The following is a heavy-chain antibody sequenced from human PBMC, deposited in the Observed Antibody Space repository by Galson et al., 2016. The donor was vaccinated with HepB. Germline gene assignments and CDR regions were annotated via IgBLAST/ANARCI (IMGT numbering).Heavy chain of an antibody. CDR3: ARGGRFFDY. CDR1: GFTFSSYG. V-gene: IGHV3-30*03. D-gene: IGHD3-3*01. CDR2: ISHDGSNK. Sequence: SLRLSCAASGFTFSSYGMYWVRQAPGKGLEWVAVISHDGSNKYYADSVKGRFTISRDNAKNSLYLQMNSLRAEDTAVYYCARGGRFFDYWGQGTLVTVSS. J-gene: IGHJ4*02.